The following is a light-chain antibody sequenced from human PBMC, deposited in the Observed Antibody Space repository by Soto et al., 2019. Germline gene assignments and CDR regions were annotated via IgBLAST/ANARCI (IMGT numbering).Light chain of an antibody. V-gene: IGLV2-8*01. CDR3: PVWERNNNDVL. J-gene: IGLJ3*02. CDR1: GSDVGGYKY. CDR2: EVS. Sequence: QSAPTQPPSASGSPGQSVTISCTGTGSDVGGYKYVSRYQQHPGKAPKLMIYEVSKRPSGVPERFSGSNSGSTATLTISRGEAGDEADYYCPVWERNNNDVLFGGGTKLTVL.